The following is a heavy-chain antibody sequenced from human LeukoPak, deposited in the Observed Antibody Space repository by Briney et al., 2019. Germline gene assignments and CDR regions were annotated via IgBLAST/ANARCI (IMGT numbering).Heavy chain of an antibody. Sequence: PGGSLRLSCAASGFTFSSYAMSWVRQAPGKGLEWVAVISYDGSNKYYADSVKGRFTISRDNSKNTLYLQMNSLRAEDTAVYYCAKVIGLYYDSSGYPDYWGQGTLVTVSS. CDR3: AKVIGLYYDSSGYPDY. V-gene: IGHV3-30*18. CDR2: ISYDGSNK. J-gene: IGHJ4*02. CDR1: GFTFSSYA. D-gene: IGHD3-22*01.